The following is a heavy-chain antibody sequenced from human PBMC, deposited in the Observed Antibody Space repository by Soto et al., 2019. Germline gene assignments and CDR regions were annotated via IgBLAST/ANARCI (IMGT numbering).Heavy chain of an antibody. D-gene: IGHD6-19*01. CDR2: IIPIFGTA. V-gene: IGHV1-69*13. J-gene: IGHJ6*02. CDR3: ASPRSGWNYGMDV. CDR1: GGTFSSYA. Sequence: SVKVSCKASGGTFSSYAISWVRQAPGQGLEWMGGIIPIFGTANYAQKFQGRVTITADESTSTAYMELSSLRSEDTAVYYCASPRSGWNYGMDVWGQGTTVTVSS.